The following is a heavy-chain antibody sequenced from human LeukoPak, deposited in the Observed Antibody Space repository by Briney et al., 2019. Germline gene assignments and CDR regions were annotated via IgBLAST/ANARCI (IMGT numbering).Heavy chain of an antibody. V-gene: IGHV3-30*18. J-gene: IGHJ4*02. D-gene: IGHD1-26*01. CDR2: ISNDGSNK. Sequence: GRSLRLSCAASGFTFSSYGIHWVRQAPGKGLEWVAVISNDGSNKYYADSVKGRFTISRDNSKNPLYLQMNSLRAEDTAVYYCAKETGRWELEWGQGTLVTVSS. CDR1: GFTFSSYG. CDR3: AKETGRWELE.